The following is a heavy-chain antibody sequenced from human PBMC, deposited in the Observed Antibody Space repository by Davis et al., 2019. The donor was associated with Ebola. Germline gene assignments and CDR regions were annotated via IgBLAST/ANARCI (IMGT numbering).Heavy chain of an antibody. V-gene: IGHV3-73*01. CDR3: TGAAAGTRPDY. J-gene: IGHJ4*02. Sequence: GGSLRLSCAASGFTFSGSAMHWVRQASGKGLVWVGRIRSKANSYATAYAASVKGRFTISRDDSKNTAYLQMNSLKTEDTAVYYCTGAAAGTRPDYWGQGTLVTVSS. CDR2: IRSKANSYAT. D-gene: IGHD6-13*01. CDR1: GFTFSGSA.